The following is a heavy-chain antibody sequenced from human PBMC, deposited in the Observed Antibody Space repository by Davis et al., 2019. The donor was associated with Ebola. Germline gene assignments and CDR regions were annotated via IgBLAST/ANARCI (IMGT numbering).Heavy chain of an antibody. CDR3: ARLNLSDVYYYYYGMDV. CDR1: GYSFPSYW. D-gene: IGHD1-14*01. J-gene: IGHJ6*02. Sequence: GESLKISCHGSGYSFPSYWIGWVRQMPGKGLEWMGIIYPGDSDTRYSPSFQGQVTISADKSISTAYLQWSSLKASDTAMYYCARLNLSDVYYYYYGMDVWGQGTTVTVSS. CDR2: IYPGDSDT. V-gene: IGHV5-51*01.